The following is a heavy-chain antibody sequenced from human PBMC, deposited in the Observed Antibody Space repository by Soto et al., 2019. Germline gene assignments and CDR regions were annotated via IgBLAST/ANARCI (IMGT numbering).Heavy chain of an antibody. Sequence: PGPSVKVSCKASGGTFSSYAISWVRQAPGQGLEWMGGIIPIFGTANYAQKFQGRVTITADESTSTAYMELSSLRSEDTAVYYCARSNYGHNWFDPWGQGTLVTVSS. CDR3: ARSNYGHNWFDP. J-gene: IGHJ5*02. V-gene: IGHV1-69*13. CDR2: IIPIFGTA. CDR1: GGTFSSYA. D-gene: IGHD4-4*01.